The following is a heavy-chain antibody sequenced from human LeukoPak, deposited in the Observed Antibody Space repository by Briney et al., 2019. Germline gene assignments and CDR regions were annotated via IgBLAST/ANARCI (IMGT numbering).Heavy chain of an antibody. Sequence: PGGSLRLSCAASGFTFNNAWMSWVRQAPGKGLEWVGRIKSKTDGGTTDYAAPVKGRFTFSRDDSKNTLYLQMNSLRAEDTAVYYCAKVPGYCSSTSCYGYDYWGQGTLVTVSS. D-gene: IGHD2-2*01. V-gene: IGHV3-15*01. J-gene: IGHJ4*02. CDR1: GFTFNNAW. CDR2: IKSKTDGGTT. CDR3: AKVPGYCSSTSCYGYDY.